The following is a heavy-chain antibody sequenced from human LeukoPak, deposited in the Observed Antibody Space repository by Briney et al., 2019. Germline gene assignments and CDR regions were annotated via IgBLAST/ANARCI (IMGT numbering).Heavy chain of an antibody. D-gene: IGHD3-16*01. CDR3: ARAGGFFSPFGY. CDR1: GGSISSGGYY. J-gene: IGHJ4*02. V-gene: IGHV4-31*02. Sequence: PSETLSLTCTVSGGSISSGGYYWSWIRQHPGDGLEWIGYIYYSGSTYYNPSLKSRVTISIDTSKNHFSLKLSSVTAADTAVYYCARAGGFFSPFGYWGQGTLVTVSS. CDR2: IYYSGST.